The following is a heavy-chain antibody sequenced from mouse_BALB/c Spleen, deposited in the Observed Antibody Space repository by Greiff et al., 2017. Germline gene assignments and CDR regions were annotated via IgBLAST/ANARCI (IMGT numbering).Heavy chain of an antibody. CDR1: GFTFSSYG. CDR2: ISSGGSYT. V-gene: IGHV5-6*01. D-gene: IGHD2-14*01. CDR3: ARQEVRRAMDY. Sequence: EVQLVESGGDLVKPGGSLKLSCAASGFTFSSYGMSWVRQTPDKRLEWVATISSGGSYTYCPDSVKGRFTISRDNAKNTLYLQMSSLKSEDTAMYYCARQEVRRAMDYWGQGTSVTVSS. J-gene: IGHJ4*01.